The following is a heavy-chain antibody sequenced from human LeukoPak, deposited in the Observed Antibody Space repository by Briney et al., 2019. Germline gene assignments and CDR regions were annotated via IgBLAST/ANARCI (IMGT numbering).Heavy chain of an antibody. J-gene: IGHJ3*02. CDR2: INHSGST. CDR1: GGSFSGYY. V-gene: IGHV4-34*01. Sequence: SVTLSLTCAVYGGSFSGYYWSWIRQPPGKGLEWIGEINHSGSTNYNPSLKSRVTISVDTSKNQFSLKLSSVTAADTAVYYCAREPRRGAFDIWGQGTMVTVSS. CDR3: AREPRRGAFDI. D-gene: IGHD5-24*01.